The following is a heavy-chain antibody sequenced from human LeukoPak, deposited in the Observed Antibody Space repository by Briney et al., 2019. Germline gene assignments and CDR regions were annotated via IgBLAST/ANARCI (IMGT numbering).Heavy chain of an antibody. V-gene: IGHV4-39*01. CDR3: ARHRWGSGTLLRYFNY. D-gene: IGHD3-10*01. CDR1: GGSISTSNYY. CDR2: IFYSGST. J-gene: IGHJ4*02. Sequence: SETLSLTCTVSGGSISTSNYYWGWIRQPPGKGLEWIGNIFYSGSTYYGPSLKSRLTISLDTSRNQFSLKLNSLTAADTAVYYCARHRWGSGTLLRYFNYWGQGTLVTVSS.